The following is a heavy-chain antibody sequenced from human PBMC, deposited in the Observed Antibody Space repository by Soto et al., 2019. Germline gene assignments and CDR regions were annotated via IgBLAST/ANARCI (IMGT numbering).Heavy chain of an antibody. CDR1: GGTFSSYA. J-gene: IGHJ4*02. Sequence: GASVKVSCKASGGTFSSYAISWVRQAPGQGLEWMGGIIPIFGTANYAQKFQGRVTITADKSTSTAYMELSSLRSEETAVYYCAGGCSSASIFGYWGQGTLVTVSS. D-gene: IGHD6-25*01. CDR3: AGGCSSASIFGY. V-gene: IGHV1-69*06. CDR2: IIPIFGTA.